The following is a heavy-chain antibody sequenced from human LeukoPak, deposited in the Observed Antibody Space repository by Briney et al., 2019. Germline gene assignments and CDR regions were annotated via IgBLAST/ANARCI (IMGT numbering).Heavy chain of an antibody. CDR3: ARLGALHDAFDV. D-gene: IGHD3-16*01. CDR2: IYYTGST. CDR1: GGSISSGNYY. V-gene: IGHV4-61*01. J-gene: IGHJ3*01. Sequence: PSQTLSLTCTVSGGSISSGNYYWSWIRQHPGKGLEWIGYIYYTGSTNYNPSLKSRVTISVDTSKNQFSLRVTSLTAADTAVYYCARLGALHDAFDVWGQGTLVTVSS.